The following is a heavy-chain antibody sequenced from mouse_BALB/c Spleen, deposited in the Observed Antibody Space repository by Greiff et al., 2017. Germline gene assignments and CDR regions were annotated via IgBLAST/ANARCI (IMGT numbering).Heavy chain of an antibody. V-gene: IGHV14-3*02. CDR3: ASPPYGNYGYFDV. Sequence: VQLKESGAELVKPGASVKLSCTASGFNIKDTYMHWVKQRPEQGLEWIGRIDPANGNTKYDPKFQGKATITADTSSNTAYLQLSSLTSEDTAVYYCASPPYGNYGYFDVWGAGTTVTVSS. CDR2: IDPANGNT. D-gene: IGHD2-1*01. CDR1: GFNIKDTY. J-gene: IGHJ1*01.